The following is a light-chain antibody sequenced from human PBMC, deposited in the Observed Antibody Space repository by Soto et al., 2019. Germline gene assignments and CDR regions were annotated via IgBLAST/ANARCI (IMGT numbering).Light chain of an antibody. V-gene: IGKV3-20*01. CDR1: QSVSSSY. Sequence: EIVLTHSPGTLSLSPCERATLSFSASQSVSSSYLAWYQQKPGQAPRLLIYGASSRATGIPDRFSGSGSGTEFTFTITSLQSEDFAVYYCQQYSNSPRTFGQGTKVDI. CDR3: QQYSNSPRT. CDR2: GAS. J-gene: IGKJ1*01.